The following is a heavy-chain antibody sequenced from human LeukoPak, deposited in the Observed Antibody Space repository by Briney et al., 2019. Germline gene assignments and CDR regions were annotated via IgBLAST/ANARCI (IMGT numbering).Heavy chain of an antibody. CDR1: GGSISNYY. CDR2: IYSTGIT. J-gene: IGHJ4*02. Sequence: SKTLSLTCSVSGGSISNYYWSWIRQTPVKGLEWIGYIYSTGITNYNPSLQSRVTMSVDTSKDQFSLRLSSVTAADTALYYCARVGYSSGWTETYFDFWGQGMLVTVSS. CDR3: ARVGYSSGWTETYFDF. V-gene: IGHV4-59*01. D-gene: IGHD6-19*01.